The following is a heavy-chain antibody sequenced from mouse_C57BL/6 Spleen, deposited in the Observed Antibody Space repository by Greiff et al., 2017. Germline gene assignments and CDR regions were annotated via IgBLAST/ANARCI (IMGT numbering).Heavy chain of an antibody. CDR2: IYPGDGDT. V-gene: IGHV1-80*01. CDR1: GYAFSSYW. J-gene: IGHJ2*01. D-gene: IGHD2-1*01. CDR3: ERGDYGNYVGY. Sequence: VQLQQSGAELVKPGASVKISCTASGYAFSSYWMNWVDQRPGKGLEWIGQIYPGDGDTNYNGKFKGKATLTADKSSSTAYMQLSSLTSEDSAVYFCERGDYGNYVGYWGQGTTLTVSS.